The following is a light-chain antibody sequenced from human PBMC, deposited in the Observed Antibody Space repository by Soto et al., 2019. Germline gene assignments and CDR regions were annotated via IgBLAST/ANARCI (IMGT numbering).Light chain of an antibody. CDR1: QIFLYSSNNNNY. J-gene: IGKJ1*01. CDR3: QQYYSPQWT. Sequence: IWMTQSPDSLAVSLGYSATINCNSSQIFLYSSNNNNYLAWYQQKPGQPPKLLISWASTRESGVPDRFSGSGSGTDFTLTISSLQAEDVAVYYCQQYYSPQWTFGQGTKVDNK. CDR2: WAS. V-gene: IGKV4-1*01.